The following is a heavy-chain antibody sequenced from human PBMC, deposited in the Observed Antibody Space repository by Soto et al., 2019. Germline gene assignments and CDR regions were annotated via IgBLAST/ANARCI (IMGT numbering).Heavy chain of an antibody. V-gene: IGHV1-69*12. J-gene: IGHJ6*02. Sequence: QVQLVQSGAEVKKPGSSVKVSCKASGGTFSSYGISWVRQAPGQGLEWMGGIIPIFGTANYAQNFQGRFTITADECTGTAYMELSSMRSEDTAVYYCARGEMATMNYSSYGMDVWGQGTTVTV. CDR3: ARGEMATMNYSSYGMDV. CDR1: GGTFSSYG. CDR2: IIPIFGTA.